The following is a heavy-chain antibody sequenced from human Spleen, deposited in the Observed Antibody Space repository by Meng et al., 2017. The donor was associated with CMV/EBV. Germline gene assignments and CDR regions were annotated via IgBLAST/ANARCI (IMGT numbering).Heavy chain of an antibody. D-gene: IGHD2-15*01. CDR2: ISGSGGST. CDR3: ASMQVVAATRGWFDP. CDR1: GFTFSSYA. J-gene: IGHJ5*02. Sequence: LSLTCAASGFTFSSYAMSWVRQAPGKGLEWVSAISGSGGSTYYADSVKGRFTISRDNSKNTLYLQMNSLRAEDTAVYYCASMQVVAATRGWFDPWGQGTLVTVSS. V-gene: IGHV3-23*01.